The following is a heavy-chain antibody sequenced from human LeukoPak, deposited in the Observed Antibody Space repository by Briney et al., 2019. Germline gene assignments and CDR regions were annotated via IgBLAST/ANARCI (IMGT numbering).Heavy chain of an antibody. Sequence: LPGGSLRLSCAASGFTFSSYALSWVRQAPGKGLEWVSAISDSGGSTYYADYVKGRFTISRDNSKNTLYLQMNNLRAEDTAVYYCAKHWDYGANSGFDYWGQGTLVTVSS. V-gene: IGHV3-23*01. J-gene: IGHJ4*02. D-gene: IGHD4-23*01. CDR2: ISDSGGST. CDR3: AKHWDYGANSGFDY. CDR1: GFTFSSYA.